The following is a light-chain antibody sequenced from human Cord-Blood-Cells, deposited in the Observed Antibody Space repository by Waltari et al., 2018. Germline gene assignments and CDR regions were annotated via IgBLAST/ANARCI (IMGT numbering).Light chain of an antibody. J-gene: IGKJ1*01. Sequence: IQMTKSPSSLSAYVGDRVTITCRASQSISSYLNWYQQKPGKTPKLLIYAASSLQSGVPSRFSGSGSGTDFTLTISSLQPEDFATYYCQQSYSTPRTFGQGTKVEIK. CDR2: AAS. CDR3: QQSYSTPRT. CDR1: QSISSY. V-gene: IGKV1-39*01.